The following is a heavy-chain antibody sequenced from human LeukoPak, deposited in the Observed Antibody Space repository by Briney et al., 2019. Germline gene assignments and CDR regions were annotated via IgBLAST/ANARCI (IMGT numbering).Heavy chain of an antibody. Sequence: GGSLRLSCAASGFSFSDYYMNWIRQAPGKGLEWVSYITTSGSTIYYADSVKGRFTTSRDNAKNSLYLQMNSLRAEDTAVYYCARGKDGYNYGLDYWGQGTLVTVSS. D-gene: IGHD5-24*01. CDR3: ARGKDGYNYGLDY. V-gene: IGHV3-11*01. CDR1: GFSFSDYY. J-gene: IGHJ4*02. CDR2: ITTSGSTI.